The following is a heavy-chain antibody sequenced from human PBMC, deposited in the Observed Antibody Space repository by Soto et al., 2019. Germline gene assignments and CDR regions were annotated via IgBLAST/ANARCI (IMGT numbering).Heavy chain of an antibody. J-gene: IGHJ4*02. D-gene: IGHD3-10*01. CDR1: GGTFSSYT. V-gene: IGHV1-69*08. CDR3: ARDQYYYGSASPIGY. CDR2: IIPILGIA. Sequence: QVQLVQSGAEVKKPGSSVKVSCKASGGTFSSYTISWVRQAPGQGLEWMGRIIPILGIANYAQKFQGRVTITADKSTSTAYMELRSLRSEDTAVYYCARDQYYYGSASPIGYWGQGTLVTVSS.